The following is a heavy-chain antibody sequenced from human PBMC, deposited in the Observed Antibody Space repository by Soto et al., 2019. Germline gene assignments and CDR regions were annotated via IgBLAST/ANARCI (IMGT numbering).Heavy chain of an antibody. CDR3: TRDDTYDFWSGYYSDYYYYGMDV. J-gene: IGHJ6*02. V-gene: IGHV3-49*04. CDR1: GFTFGDYA. Sequence: LRLSCTASGFTFGDYAMSWVRQAPGKGLEWVGFIRSKAYGGTTEYAASVKGRFTISRDDSKSIAYLQMNSLKTEDTAVYYCTRDDTYDFWSGYYSDYYYYGMDVWGQGTTVTVSS. CDR2: IRSKAYGGTT. D-gene: IGHD3-3*01.